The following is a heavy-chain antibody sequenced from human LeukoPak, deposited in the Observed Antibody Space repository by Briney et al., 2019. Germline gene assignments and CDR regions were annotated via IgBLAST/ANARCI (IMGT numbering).Heavy chain of an antibody. D-gene: IGHD1-26*01. CDR1: GFTFANYA. V-gene: IGHV3-23*01. CDR2: ICGRVADT. Sequence: PGGSLRLSCIASGFTFANYAMTCVRQNRGTGLERVSAICGRVADTYYADAMKGRFTVSRDDSKNTLFLHMNSLRVEDTATYYCVKDRESHNGIWDAFDIWGQGTMVTVSS. CDR3: VKDRESHNGIWDAFDI. J-gene: IGHJ3*02.